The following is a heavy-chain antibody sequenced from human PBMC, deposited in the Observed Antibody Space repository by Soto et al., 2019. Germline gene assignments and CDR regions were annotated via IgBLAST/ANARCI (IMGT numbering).Heavy chain of an antibody. Sequence: QVQLVQSGAEVKKPGSSVKVSCKASGGTFSSYAISWVRQAPGQGLEWMGGIIPIFGTAHYAQKFQGRVTITADESTSTAYMELSSLRSEDTAVYYCAREHDSSGYYYNWFDPWGQGTRVTVSS. V-gene: IGHV1-69*01. CDR1: GGTFSSYA. J-gene: IGHJ5*02. CDR2: IIPIFGTA. CDR3: AREHDSSGYYYNWFDP. D-gene: IGHD3-22*01.